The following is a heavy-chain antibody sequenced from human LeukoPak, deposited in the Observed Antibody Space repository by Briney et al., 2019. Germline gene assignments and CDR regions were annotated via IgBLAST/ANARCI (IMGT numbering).Heavy chain of an antibody. CDR2: ISDSSTYR. CDR3: ARTLGHSYGNVDY. J-gene: IGHJ4*02. V-gene: IGHV3-21*01. D-gene: IGHD5-18*01. CDR1: GFTFSSYT. Sequence: GGSLRLSCAASGFTFSSYTMNWLRQAPGKGLEWLSSISDSSTYRWYAHSMKGRFTISRDNAKDSVYLQMNSLRAEDTAVYYCARTLGHSYGNVDYWGQGTLVTVSS.